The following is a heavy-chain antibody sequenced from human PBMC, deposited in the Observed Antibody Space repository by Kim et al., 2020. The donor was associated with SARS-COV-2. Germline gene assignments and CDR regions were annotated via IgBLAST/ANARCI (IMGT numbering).Heavy chain of an antibody. CDR1: GFTFSSYA. CDR3: ARDLRSGSYNTYYYYYG. J-gene: IGHJ6*01. V-gene: IGHV3-30-3*01. CDR2: ISYDGSNK. D-gene: IGHD1-26*01. Sequence: GGSLRLSCAASGFTFSSYAMHWVRQAPGKGLEWVAVISYDGSNKYYADSVKGRFTISRDNSKNTLYLQMNSLRAEDTAVYYCARDLRSGSYNTYYYYYG.